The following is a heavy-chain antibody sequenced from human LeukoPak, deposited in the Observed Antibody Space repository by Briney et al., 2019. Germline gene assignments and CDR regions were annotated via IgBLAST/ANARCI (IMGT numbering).Heavy chain of an antibody. CDR2: MSYDGSNK. V-gene: IGHV3-30-3*01. Sequence: PGGSLRLSCAASGFTFSSYAMHWVRQAPGKGLEWVAVMSYDGSNKYYADSVKGRFTISRDNSKNPLYLQMNSLRAEDTAVYYCARDLGVRSGSRPFFDYWGQGTLVTVSS. J-gene: IGHJ4*02. CDR3: ARDLGVRSGSRPFFDY. D-gene: IGHD1-26*01. CDR1: GFTFSSYA.